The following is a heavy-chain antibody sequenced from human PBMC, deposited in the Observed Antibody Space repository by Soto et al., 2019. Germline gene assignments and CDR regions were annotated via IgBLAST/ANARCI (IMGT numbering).Heavy chain of an antibody. J-gene: IGHJ5*02. Sequence: SETLSLTCTVSGGSISSGGYYRSWIRQHPGKGLEWIGYIYYSGSTYYNPSLKSRVTISVDTSKNQFSLKLSSVTAADTAVYYCARASERYCSSTSCSINWFDPWGQGTLVTVSS. CDR2: IYYSGST. CDR3: ARASERYCSSTSCSINWFDP. CDR1: GGSISSGGYY. V-gene: IGHV4-31*03. D-gene: IGHD2-2*01.